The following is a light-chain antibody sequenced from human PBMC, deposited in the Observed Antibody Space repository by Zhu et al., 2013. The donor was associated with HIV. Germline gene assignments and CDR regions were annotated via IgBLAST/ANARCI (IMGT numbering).Light chain of an antibody. V-gene: IGKV3-20*01. CDR2: GAS. CDR1: QSVGSSH. CDR3: QQANSFPLT. Sequence: PGERATLSCRASQSVGSSHLAWYQQRPGQAPRLLIYGASTRATGIPNRFSGSGSGTDFTLTISRLEPEDFATYYCQQANSFPLTFGGGTKVEIK. J-gene: IGKJ4*01.